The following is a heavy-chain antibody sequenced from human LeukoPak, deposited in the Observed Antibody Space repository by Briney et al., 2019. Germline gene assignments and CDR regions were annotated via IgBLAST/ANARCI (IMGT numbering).Heavy chain of an antibody. CDR1: GGSFSGYY. CDR3: ARGTGNCSGGSCYYCYFDY. J-gene: IGHJ4*02. CDR2: INHSGST. D-gene: IGHD2-15*01. V-gene: IGHV4-34*01. Sequence: SETLSLTCAVYGGSFSGYYWSWIRQPPGKGLEWMGEINHSGSTNYNPSLKSRVTISVDTSKNQFSLKLSSVTAADTAVYYCARGTGNCSGGSCYYCYFDYWGQGTLVTVSS.